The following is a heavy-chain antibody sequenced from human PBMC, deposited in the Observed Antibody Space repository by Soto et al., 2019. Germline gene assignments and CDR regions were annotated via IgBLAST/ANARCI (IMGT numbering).Heavy chain of an antibody. CDR3: AKSGWSGLYYFDY. V-gene: IGHV3-30*18. CDR1: GFTFSSYG. Sequence: QVQLVESGGGVVQPGRSLRLSCAASGFTFSSYGMHWVRQAPGKGLEWVAVISYDGSNKYYADSVKGRFTISRDNSKNTLYLQMNSLRAEVTAVYYCAKSGWSGLYYFDYWGQGTLVTVSS. D-gene: IGHD2-15*01. CDR2: ISYDGSNK. J-gene: IGHJ4*02.